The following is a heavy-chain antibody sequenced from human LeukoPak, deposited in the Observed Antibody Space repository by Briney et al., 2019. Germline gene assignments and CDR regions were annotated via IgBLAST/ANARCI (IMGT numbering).Heavy chain of an antibody. V-gene: IGHV3-15*01. Sequence: GGSLRLSCAASGFTFSNGWMGWVRQAPGKGLEWVGRIKSKTDGGRTDYAAPVKGRFTISRDDSKNTLYLQANSLKTEDTAVYYCTTDRSIAVRPLFDYWGQGSLVTVSS. CDR3: TTDRSIAVRPLFDY. CDR1: GFTFSNGW. J-gene: IGHJ4*02. CDR2: IKSKTDGGRT. D-gene: IGHD6-6*01.